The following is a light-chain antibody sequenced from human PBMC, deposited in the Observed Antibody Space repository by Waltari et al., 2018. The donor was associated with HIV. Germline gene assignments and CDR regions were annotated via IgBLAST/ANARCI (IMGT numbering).Light chain of an antibody. CDR2: DVS. CDR1: SSDVGGYNY. V-gene: IGLV2-11*01. Sequence: QSALTQPRSVSGSPGQSVTISCTGTSSDVGGYNYVSWYQQHPGKAPTLMINDVSKRPSVVQSRFSGSKSGDTAYLTISVLQAEDEADYACCSYAVSLVVFGGGTKLTVL. J-gene: IGLJ2*01. CDR3: CSYAVSLVV.